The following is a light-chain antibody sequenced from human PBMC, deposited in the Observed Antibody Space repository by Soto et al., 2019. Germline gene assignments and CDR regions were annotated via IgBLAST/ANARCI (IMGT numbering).Light chain of an antibody. Sequence: EIVLTQSPGTLSLSPGERATLSCRASQSVGSSYLAWYQQKPGQAPRLLIYGASSRATGIPDRFSGSGSGTDFTLTISRLEPEDFAVYYCQQCGNSPLTFGQGTKVDIK. CDR1: QSVGSSY. V-gene: IGKV3-20*01. CDR2: GAS. CDR3: QQCGNSPLT. J-gene: IGKJ1*01.